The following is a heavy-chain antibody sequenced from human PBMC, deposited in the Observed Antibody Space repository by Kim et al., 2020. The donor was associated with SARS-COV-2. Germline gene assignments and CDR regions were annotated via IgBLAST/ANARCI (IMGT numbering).Heavy chain of an antibody. Sequence: GGSLRLSCAASGFAFSSYWMSWVRQTPGKGLEWVANIKQDGRDKNYVDSVMGRFSISRDNAKNSLYLQMNNLRAEDTAVYYCAREGFNYYVVLTGYHMCRYWGQGTLVTVSS. V-gene: IGHV3-7*01. CDR2: IKQDGRDK. D-gene: IGHD3-9*01. J-gene: IGHJ4*02. CDR3: AREGFNYYVVLTGYHMCRY. CDR1: GFAFSSYW.